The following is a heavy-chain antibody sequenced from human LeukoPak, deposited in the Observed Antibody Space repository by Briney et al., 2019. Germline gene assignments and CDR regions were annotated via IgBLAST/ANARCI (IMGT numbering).Heavy chain of an antibody. CDR1: GFTFSSYA. CDR3: ARGGESYYYYYYMDV. J-gene: IGHJ6*03. CDR2: IKQDGSEK. Sequence: GGSLRLSCAASGFTFSSYAMHWVRQAPGKGLEWVANIKQDGSEKYYVDSVKGRFTISRDNAKNSLYLQMNSLRAEDTAVYYCARGGESYYYYYYMDVWGKGTTVTVSS. V-gene: IGHV3-7*01. D-gene: IGHD3-10*01.